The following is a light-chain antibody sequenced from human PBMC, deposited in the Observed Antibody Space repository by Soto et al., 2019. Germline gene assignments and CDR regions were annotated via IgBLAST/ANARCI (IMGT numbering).Light chain of an antibody. CDR3: QSYDSSLSGYV. CDR1: SYNIGAGYD. Sequence: QSVLTQPPSVYVAPGQRVTIYCPGSSYNIGAGYDVHWYQQLPGTAPKLLISGNSTRPSGVPDRFYGSKSGTSAYLAITGLQAEDEAEYYCQSYDSSLSGYVFGTGTKLTVL. J-gene: IGLJ1*01. V-gene: IGLV1-40*01. CDR2: GNS.